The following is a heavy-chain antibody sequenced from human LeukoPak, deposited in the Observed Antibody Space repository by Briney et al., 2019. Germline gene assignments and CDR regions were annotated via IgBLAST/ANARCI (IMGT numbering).Heavy chain of an antibody. D-gene: IGHD2-21*02. CDR2: IIPIFGTA. Sequence: SVKVSCKASGGTFSSYAISWVRQAPGQGLEWMGGIIPIFGTANYAQKFQGRVTITADESTSTAYMELRSLRSDDTAVYYCARVKVTDDAFDIWGQGTMVTVSS. CDR3: ARVKVTDDAFDI. CDR1: GGTFSSYA. J-gene: IGHJ3*02. V-gene: IGHV1-69*01.